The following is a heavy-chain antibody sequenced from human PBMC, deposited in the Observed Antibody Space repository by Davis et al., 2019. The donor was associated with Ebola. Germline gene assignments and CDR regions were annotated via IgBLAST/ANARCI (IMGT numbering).Heavy chain of an antibody. CDR2: MNPKSGNT. CDR1: GNTFSNYD. CDR3: ARGCSSDRCFMGAFDI. V-gene: IGHV1-8*01. Sequence: ASVKVSCKTSGNTFSNYDINWVRQATGQGLEWMGWMNPKSGNTGYEQKFQDRVTITRNPSINTVYMELTSLRSEDTAVYYCARGCSSDRCFMGAFDIWGQGTKVTISS. D-gene: IGHD6-19*01. J-gene: IGHJ3*02.